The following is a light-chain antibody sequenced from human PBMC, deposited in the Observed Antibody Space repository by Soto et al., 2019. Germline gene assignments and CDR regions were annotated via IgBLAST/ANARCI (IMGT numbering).Light chain of an antibody. CDR3: QQYYSTPFT. J-gene: IGKJ3*01. V-gene: IGKV4-1*01. CDR1: QSVLYSSNNKNY. CDR2: WAS. Sequence: DIVMTQSPDSLAVSLGERATINCKSSQSVLYSSNNKNYLAWYQQKPGQPPKLLIYWASTRESGVPDRVSGSGSGTDFTLTISSLQAEDVAGYYCQQYYSTPFTFGPGTKVDIK.